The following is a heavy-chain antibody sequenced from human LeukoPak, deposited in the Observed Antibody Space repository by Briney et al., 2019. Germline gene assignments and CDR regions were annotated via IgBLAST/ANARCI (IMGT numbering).Heavy chain of an antibody. V-gene: IGHV1-2*02. J-gene: IGHJ4*02. CDR1: GYTFTGYY. Sequence: GASVKVSCKASGYTFTGYYMHWVRQAPGQGLEWMGWINPNSGGTNYAQKFQGRVTMTRDTSISTAYMELSRLRSDDTAVYHCARDRPGIAARALTNWGQGTLVTVSS. CDR2: INPNSGGT. CDR3: ARDRPGIAARALTN. D-gene: IGHD6-6*01.